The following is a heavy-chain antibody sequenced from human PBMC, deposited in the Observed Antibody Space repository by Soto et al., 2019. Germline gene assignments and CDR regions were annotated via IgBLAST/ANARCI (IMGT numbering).Heavy chain of an antibody. CDR3: ASFPTAGGSNRYTCFDP. CDR1: GYTFTSYG. CDR2: ISAYNGNT. V-gene: IGHV1-18*01. Sequence: ASVKVSCKASGYTFTSYGISWVRQAPGQGLEWMGWISAYNGNTNYAQKLQGRVTMTTDTSTSTAYMELSSLRSEDTAVYYCASFPTAGGSNRYTCFDPGGQGPLVTVSS. D-gene: IGHD1-26*01. J-gene: IGHJ5*02.